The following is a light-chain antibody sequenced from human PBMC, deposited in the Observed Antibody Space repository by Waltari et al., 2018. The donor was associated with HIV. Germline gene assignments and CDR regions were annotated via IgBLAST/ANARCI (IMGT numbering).Light chain of an antibody. CDR2: LNKDGRH. CDR1: SGQSSYA. V-gene: IGLV4-69*01. Sequence: QLVLTQSPSASASLGASVKLTCTLSSGQSSYAIAWHQQQPEKGPRYLMKLNKDGRHTKGDGIPKRFSGCSSGAERYLTISSLQSEYEAYYCCQTWGSGIQVFGSGTKVTVL. J-gene: IGLJ1*01. CDR3: QTWGSGIQV.